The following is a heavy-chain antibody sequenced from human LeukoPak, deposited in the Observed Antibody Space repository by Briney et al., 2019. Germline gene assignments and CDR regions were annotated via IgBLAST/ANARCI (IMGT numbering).Heavy chain of an antibody. V-gene: IGHV4-59*08. Sequence: KPSETLSLTCTAPGVSISTYYWSWIRQPPGKGLEWIGYIYYTGSTNYNPSLKSRVTLSVDTSKNQFSLKLSSVTAADTAVYYCARHDALRDAFDIWGQGTMVTVSS. CDR2: IYYTGST. J-gene: IGHJ3*02. CDR1: GVSISTYY. CDR3: ARHDALRDAFDI.